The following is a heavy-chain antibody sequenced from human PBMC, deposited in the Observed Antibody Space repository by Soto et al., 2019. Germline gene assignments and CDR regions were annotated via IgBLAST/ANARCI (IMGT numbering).Heavy chain of an antibody. D-gene: IGHD4-17*01. CDR3: ARDTYGDNGQVLDY. V-gene: IGHV3-15*07. J-gene: IGHJ4*02. CDR1: GFPFTNAW. Sequence: GGSLRLSCVASGFPFTNAWINWVRQVPGKGLEWVGRVKSKTDGGSSDYAAVVKGRFAVSRDNAKNPVYLQMNSLRAEDTALYYCARDTYGDNGQVLDYWGQGTLVTVSS. CDR2: VKSKTDGGSS.